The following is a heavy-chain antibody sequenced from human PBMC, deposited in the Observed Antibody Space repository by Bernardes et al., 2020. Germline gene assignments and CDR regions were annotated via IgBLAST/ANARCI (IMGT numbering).Heavy chain of an antibody. V-gene: IGHV4-38-2*02. Sequence: SETLSLTCAVSGYSISSGYYWGWIRQPPGKGLEWIGSIYHSGSTYYNPSLKSRVTISVDTSKNQFSLKLSSVTAADTAVYYCARDRRPDYYDSSGYYSPWGQGTLVTVSS. D-gene: IGHD3-22*01. CDR2: IYHSGST. CDR1: GYSISSGYY. J-gene: IGHJ5*02. CDR3: ARDRRPDYYDSSGYYSP.